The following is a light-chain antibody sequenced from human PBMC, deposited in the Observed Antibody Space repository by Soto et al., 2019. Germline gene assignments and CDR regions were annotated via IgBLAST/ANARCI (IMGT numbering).Light chain of an antibody. CDR1: LSVSSSY. Sequence: EIVLTQSPGTLSLSPGERATLSCRASLSVSSSYLAWYQQKPGQAPRLLIYGASSRATGIPDRFSGSGSGTDFTLTISSLEPEDFAVYYCQQDVSSPTTFGQGAKVEI. CDR3: QQDVSSPTT. V-gene: IGKV3-20*01. J-gene: IGKJ1*01. CDR2: GAS.